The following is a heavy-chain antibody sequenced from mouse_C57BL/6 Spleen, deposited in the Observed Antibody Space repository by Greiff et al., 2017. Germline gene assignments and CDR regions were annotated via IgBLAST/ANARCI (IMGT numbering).Heavy chain of an antibody. D-gene: IGHD2-5*01. CDR3: ARWDSNYGYFDV. J-gene: IGHJ1*03. V-gene: IGHV1-52*01. Sequence: VQLQQPGAELVRPGSSVKLSCKASGYTFTSYWMHWVKQRPIQGLEWIGNIDPSDSETHYNQKFKDKATLTVDKSSSTAYMQLSSLTSEDSAVYYCARWDSNYGYFDVWGTGTTVTVSS. CDR2: IDPSDSET. CDR1: GYTFTSYW.